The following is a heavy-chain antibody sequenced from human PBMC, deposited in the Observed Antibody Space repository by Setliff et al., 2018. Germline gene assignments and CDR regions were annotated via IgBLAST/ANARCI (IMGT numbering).Heavy chain of an antibody. J-gene: IGHJ4*02. Sequence: GASVKVSCKASGYTFNNYGVAWVRQAPGQGLDWMGWVTIYNGNTKYAQNQQGRLTLSTDRSTSTVYMELGSLTTDDTAIYYCARVESMVRGKNILRHFDYWGQGTQVTVSS. V-gene: IGHV1-18*01. CDR2: VTIYNGNT. D-gene: IGHD3-10*01. CDR1: GYTFNNYG. CDR3: ARVESMVRGKNILRHFDY.